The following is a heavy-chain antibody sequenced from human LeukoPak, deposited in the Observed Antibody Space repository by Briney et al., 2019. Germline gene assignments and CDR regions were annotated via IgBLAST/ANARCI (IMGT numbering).Heavy chain of an antibody. D-gene: IGHD1-14*01. Sequence: GGSLRLSCAASGFTFSSYSMHWVRQAPGKGLEWVAFIRYDGSNKYYADSVKGRFTISRDNSKNTLYLQMNSLRAEDTAVYYCAKDTTPPKAGFDPWGQGTLVTVSS. J-gene: IGHJ5*02. CDR1: GFTFSSYS. CDR3: AKDTTPPKAGFDP. V-gene: IGHV3-30*02. CDR2: IRYDGSNK.